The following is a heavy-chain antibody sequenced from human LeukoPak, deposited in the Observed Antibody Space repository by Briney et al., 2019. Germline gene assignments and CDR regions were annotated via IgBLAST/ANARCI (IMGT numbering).Heavy chain of an antibody. CDR1: GGSISSYY. J-gene: IGHJ4*02. V-gene: IGHV4-59*08. CDR3: ARHGGSGWSDFDY. D-gene: IGHD6-19*01. CDR2: MHYSGST. Sequence: SETLSLTCTVSGGSISSYYWSWIRQPPGKGLEWIGYMHYSGSTNYNPSLKSRVTISVDTSKNQFSLKLSSATAADTAVYYCARHGGSGWSDFDYWGQGTLVSVSS.